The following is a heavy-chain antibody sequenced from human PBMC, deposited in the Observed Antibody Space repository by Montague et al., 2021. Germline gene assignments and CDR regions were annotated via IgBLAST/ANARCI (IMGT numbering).Heavy chain of an antibody. Sequence: SETLSLTCSVSGDSINGWYWSWIWKPPGKGLEWIGSVFYSGATNYNPSLKSRVTMSADTSKNQVSLKVNSVTAADTAVYYCARQGFYESGGFFIWGLGTLVTVSS. CDR2: VFYSGAT. V-gene: IGHV4-59*01. CDR1: GDSINGWY. J-gene: IGHJ4*02. D-gene: IGHD3-22*01. CDR3: ARQGFYESGGFFI.